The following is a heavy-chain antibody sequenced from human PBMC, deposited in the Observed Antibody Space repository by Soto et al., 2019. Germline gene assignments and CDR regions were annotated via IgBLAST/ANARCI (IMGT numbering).Heavy chain of an antibody. D-gene: IGHD4-17*01. V-gene: IGHV4-31*03. Sequence: QVQLQESGPGLVKPSQTLSLTCTVSGGSISSSGYYWSWIRQHPEKGLEWIGNIYYSGGTYYNPSLKRRLTISIGTSNTRFSLKLSSVTAADTAVYDCARVDYGDYGRLNRVDSWGQGTLVTVSS. CDR3: ARVDYGDYGRLNRVDS. CDR2: IYYSGGT. J-gene: IGHJ5*01. CDR1: GGSISSSGYY.